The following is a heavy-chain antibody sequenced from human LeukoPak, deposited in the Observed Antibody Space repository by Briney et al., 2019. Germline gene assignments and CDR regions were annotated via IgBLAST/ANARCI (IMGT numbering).Heavy chain of an antibody. CDR3: ARDFGSSGLGDLAFDI. Sequence: SVKVSCKASGGTFSSHAISWVRQAPGQGLEWMGGIIPIFGTANYAQKFQGRVTITADESTSTAYMELSSLRSEDTAVYYCARDFGSSGLGDLAFDIWGQGTMVTVSS. CDR1: GGTFSSHA. CDR2: IIPIFGTA. V-gene: IGHV1-69*13. D-gene: IGHD6-19*01. J-gene: IGHJ3*02.